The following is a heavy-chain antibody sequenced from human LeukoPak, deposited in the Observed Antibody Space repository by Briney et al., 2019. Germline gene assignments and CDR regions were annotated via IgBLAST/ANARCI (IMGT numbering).Heavy chain of an antibody. J-gene: IGHJ3*02. Sequence: SDPLSLTCSVSGGSQKIYYWSCMREPPGRGLVWIGYISYSGSTYYNPSLKSRLIISVDTSENYFSLNLSSVTAADTAVYFCARAPFFGTIPRGAFEIWGQGTMVTVSS. CDR1: GGSQKIYY. V-gene: IGHV4-59*12. CDR2: ISYSGST. CDR3: ARAPFFGTIPRGAFEI. D-gene: IGHD2-8*01.